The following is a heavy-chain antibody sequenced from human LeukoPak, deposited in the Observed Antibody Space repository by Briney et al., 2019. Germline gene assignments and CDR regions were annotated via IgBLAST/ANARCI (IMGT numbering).Heavy chain of an antibody. Sequence: GGSLRLSCAASGFTFSTYSMNWVRQSPGRELEWVSSISSGSTYIFYADSVKGRFTISRDNAKNSVYLQMNSLRAEDTAVYYCARVGGIAAAEGYYFDYWGQGILVTVSS. CDR1: GFTFSTYS. D-gene: IGHD6-13*01. CDR3: ARVGGIAAAEGYYFDY. CDR2: ISSGSTYI. V-gene: IGHV3-21*06. J-gene: IGHJ4*02.